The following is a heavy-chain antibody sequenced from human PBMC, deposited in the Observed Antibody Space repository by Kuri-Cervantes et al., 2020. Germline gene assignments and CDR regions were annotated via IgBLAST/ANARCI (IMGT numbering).Heavy chain of an antibody. CDR1: GFTFSSYA. V-gene: IGHV4-34*08. CDR2: INHSGST. J-gene: IGHJ4*02. Sequence: ESLKISCAASGFTFSSYAMSWVRQAPGKGLEWIGEINHSGSTNYNPSLKSRVTISVDTSKNQFSLKLSSVTAADTAVYYCAVMGVFSDNQFDYWGQGTLVTVSS. D-gene: IGHD3-16*01. CDR3: AVMGVFSDNQFDY.